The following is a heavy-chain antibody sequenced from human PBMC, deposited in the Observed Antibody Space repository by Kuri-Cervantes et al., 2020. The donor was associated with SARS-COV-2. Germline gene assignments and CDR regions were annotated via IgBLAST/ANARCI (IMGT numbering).Heavy chain of an antibody. D-gene: IGHD2-2*01. J-gene: IGHJ4*02. CDR3: ARDFSGDIVVVPAI. CDR2: INPNSGGT. V-gene: IGHV1-2*02. CDR1: GYTFTGYY. Sequence: ASVTVSCQASGYTFTGYYMHWVRQAPGQGLEWMGWINPNSGGTNYAQKFQGRVTMTRDTSISTAYMELSRLRSDDTAVYYCARDFSGDIVVVPAIWGQGTLVTVSS.